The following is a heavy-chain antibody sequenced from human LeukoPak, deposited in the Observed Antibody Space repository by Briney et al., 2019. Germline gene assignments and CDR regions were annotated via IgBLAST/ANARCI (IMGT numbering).Heavy chain of an antibody. CDR1: GYTFTSYG. V-gene: IGHV1-18*04. CDR2: ISAYNGNT. D-gene: IGHD2-2*01. Sequence: ASVKVSCKASGYTFTSYGISWVRQAPGQGLEWMGWISAYNGNTNYAQKLQGRVTMTTDTSTSTASMELRSLRSDATAVYYCARDGGGYCSSTSCYEMNWFDPWGQGTLVTVSS. J-gene: IGHJ5*02. CDR3: ARDGGGYCSSTSCYEMNWFDP.